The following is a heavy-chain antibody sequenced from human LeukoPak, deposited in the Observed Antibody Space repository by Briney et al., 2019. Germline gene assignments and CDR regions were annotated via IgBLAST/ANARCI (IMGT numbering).Heavy chain of an antibody. J-gene: IGHJ4*02. Sequence: SETLSLTCTVSGGSVSSGSYYWSWIRQPPGKGLEWIGCIYYSGSTDYNPSLKSRVTISVGTSKNQFSLKLSSVTAADTAVYYCARVSGSGWFDYWGQGTLVTVSS. CDR3: ARVSGSGWFDY. D-gene: IGHD6-19*01. CDR1: GGSVSSGSYY. V-gene: IGHV4-61*01. CDR2: IYYSGST.